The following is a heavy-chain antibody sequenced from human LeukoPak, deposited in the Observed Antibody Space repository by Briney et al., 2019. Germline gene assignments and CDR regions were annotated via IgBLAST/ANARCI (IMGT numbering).Heavy chain of an antibody. Sequence: SEXXSLTCTVSGGSISSYYWSWIRQPPGKGLEGSGDMYYSGRTKYNPAVKRRVTISVATSKNQFSLKLSSVTAADTAVYYCARGLMTADFDYWGQGTLVTVSS. V-gene: IGHV4-59*01. CDR3: ARGLMTADFDY. J-gene: IGHJ4*02. D-gene: IGHD2-2*01. CDR1: GGSISSYY. CDR2: MYYSGRT.